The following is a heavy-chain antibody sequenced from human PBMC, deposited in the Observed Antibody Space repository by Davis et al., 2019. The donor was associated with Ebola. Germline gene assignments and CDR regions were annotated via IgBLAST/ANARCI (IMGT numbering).Heavy chain of an antibody. CDR1: GFTFSSYW. D-gene: IGHD5-24*01. J-gene: IGHJ4*02. V-gene: IGHV3-7*01. CDR2: IKGDGTNK. CDR3: VRDRGWLQHDF. Sequence: GESLKISCAASGFTFSSYWMTWVRQAPGKGLELVAYIKGDGTNKNYVDSVKGRFTISRDNAKNSLSLQMNSLRAEDTAVYYCVRDRGWLQHDFWGQGTLVIVSS.